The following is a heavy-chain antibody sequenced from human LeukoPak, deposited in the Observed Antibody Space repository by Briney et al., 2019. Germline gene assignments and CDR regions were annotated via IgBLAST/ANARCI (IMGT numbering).Heavy chain of an antibody. J-gene: IGHJ6*02. Sequence: GGSLRLSCAASGFTFSVYWMSWVRQAPGKELEWVGNISPDGGLQFYVDSVKGRFTISRDNAKNSLYLQMDILRVEDTALYFCVRDYQFIQEVWGQGTTVTVSS. V-gene: IGHV3-7*01. CDR2: ISPDGGLQ. D-gene: IGHD2-2*01. CDR3: VRDYQFIQEV. CDR1: GFTFSVYW.